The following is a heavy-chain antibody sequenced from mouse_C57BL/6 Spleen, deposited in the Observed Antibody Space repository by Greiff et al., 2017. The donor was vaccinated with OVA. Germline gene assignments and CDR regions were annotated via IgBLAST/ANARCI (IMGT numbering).Heavy chain of an antibody. D-gene: IGHD2-1*01. CDR3: AKSLLEYFDV. J-gene: IGHJ1*03. CDR1: GYTFTSYG. V-gene: IGHV1-81*01. Sequence: VQLQQSGAELARPGASVKLSCKASGYTFTSYGISWVKQRTGQGLGWIGEIYPRSGNTSYNEKFKGKATLTADKSSSTAYMELRSLTSEDSAVYFCAKSLLEYFDVWGTGTTVTVAS. CDR2: IYPRSGNT.